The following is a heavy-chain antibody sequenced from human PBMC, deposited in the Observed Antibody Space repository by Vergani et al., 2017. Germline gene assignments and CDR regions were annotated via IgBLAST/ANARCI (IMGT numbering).Heavy chain of an antibody. CDR1: GFNFNSYN. V-gene: IGHV3-48*01. CDR2: VTTTTRGQ. J-gene: IGHJ4*02. Sequence: QLVQSGGGLVQPGRSLRLSCAASGFNFNSYNMNWVRQAPGKGLEWVSYVTTTTRGQSYADSVKGRFIISRDSAKNTLYLQVRSLRLEDTGVYHCVRDRGLCAGGRCYTEAWDYWGQGTPVTVSS. D-gene: IGHD2-2*02. CDR3: VRDRGLCAGGRCYTEAWDY.